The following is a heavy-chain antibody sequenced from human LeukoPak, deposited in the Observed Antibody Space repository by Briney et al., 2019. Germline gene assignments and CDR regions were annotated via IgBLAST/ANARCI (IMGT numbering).Heavy chain of an antibody. V-gene: IGHV4-61*02. CDR3: AREVMGYDSTGYFPLCDY. J-gene: IGHJ4*02. D-gene: IGHD3-22*01. Sequence: SQTLSLTCTVSGGSISSGSYFWSWIRQPAGKGLEWIGRIYTSGSPNYNPSLQGRVTISVDTSKNQFSLKLSSVTAADTAVYYCAREVMGYDSTGYFPLCDYWGQGTLVTVSP. CDR2: IYTSGSP. CDR1: GGSISSGSYF.